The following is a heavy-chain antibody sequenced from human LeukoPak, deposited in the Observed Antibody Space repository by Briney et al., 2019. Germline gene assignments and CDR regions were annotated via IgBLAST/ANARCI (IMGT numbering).Heavy chain of an antibody. CDR2: IYLSGNT. Sequence: SETLSHTCTVSGYSISSGYYWGWIRQPPGKGLEWIGSIYLSGNTYYNPSLKSRVTISVDTSKNQFSLKLSSVTAADTAVYYCARGRGYYDSSGYHDYWGQGTLVTVSS. J-gene: IGHJ4*02. CDR1: GYSISSGYY. V-gene: IGHV4-38-2*02. CDR3: ARGRGYYDSSGYHDY. D-gene: IGHD3-22*01.